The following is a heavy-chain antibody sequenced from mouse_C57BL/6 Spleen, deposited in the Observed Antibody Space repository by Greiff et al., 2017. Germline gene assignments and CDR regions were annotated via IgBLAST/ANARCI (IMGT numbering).Heavy chain of an antibody. V-gene: IGHV3-6*01. J-gene: IGHJ3*01. CDR1: GYSITSGYY. D-gene: IGHD1-1*01. Sequence: EVKLVESGPGLVKPSQSLSLTCSVTGYSITSGYYWNWIRQFPGNKLEWMGYISYDGSNNYNPSLKNRISITRDTSKNQFFLKLNSVTTEDTATYYCARGDGSSYGWFAYWGQGTLVTVSA. CDR2: ISYDGSN. CDR3: ARGDGSSYGWFAY.